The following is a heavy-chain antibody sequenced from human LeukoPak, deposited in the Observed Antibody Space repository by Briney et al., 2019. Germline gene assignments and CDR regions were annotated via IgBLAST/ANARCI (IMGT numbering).Heavy chain of an antibody. CDR1: GYTFTGYY. V-gene: IGHV1-2*06. CDR2: INPNSGGT. J-gene: IGHJ6*03. Sequence: ASVKVSCKASGYTFTGYYMHWVRQAPGQGLEWMGRINPNSGGTNYAQKFQGRVTMTRDTSISTAYMELSRLRSDDTAVYYCAKSQQATTFVVGYMDVWGKGTTVTVSS. D-gene: IGHD2-21*01. CDR3: AKSQQATTFVVGYMDV.